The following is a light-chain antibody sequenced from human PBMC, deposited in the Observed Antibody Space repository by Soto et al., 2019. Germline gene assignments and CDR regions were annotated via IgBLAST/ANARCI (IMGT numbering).Light chain of an antibody. CDR3: QQRNDWLT. CDR1: QSVNYY. V-gene: IGKV3-11*01. J-gene: IGKJ4*01. Sequence: ETVLTQSPATLSLSPGERATLSCRASQSVNYYLAWYQQKPGQAPRLLIYDTSNRATGIPARFSGSGSGTDFTLTISSLETEDFAVYYCQQRNDWLTFGGGTKVEIK. CDR2: DTS.